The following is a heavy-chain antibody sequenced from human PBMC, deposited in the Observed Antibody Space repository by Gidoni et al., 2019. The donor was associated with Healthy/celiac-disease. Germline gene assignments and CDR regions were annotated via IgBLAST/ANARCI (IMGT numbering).Heavy chain of an antibody. CDR1: YGSYA. CDR2: VSYDGSNK. V-gene: IGHV3-30-3*01. J-gene: IGHJ6*02. CDR3: ARDKGLDIVVVPAAKGIGGYYYGMDV. Sequence: YGSYAMHWVRQAPGKGLEWVAVVSYDGSNKYYADSVKGRFTISRDNSKNTLYLQMNSLRAEDTAVYYCARDKGLDIVVVPAAKGIGGYYYGMDVWGQGTTVTVSS. D-gene: IGHD2-2*01.